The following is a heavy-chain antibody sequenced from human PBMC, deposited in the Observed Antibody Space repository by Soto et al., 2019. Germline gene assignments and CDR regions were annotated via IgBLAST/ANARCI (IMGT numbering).Heavy chain of an antibody. V-gene: IGHV1-18*01. CDR2: ISLYSDGT. J-gene: IGHJ5*02. CDR3: ARVVPGAEAWFGP. Sequence: QVQLVQSGGEVKRPGASVKVSCKTSGYTFSNYGITWVLQAPGQPLEWLGWISLYSDGTNYPQKFQGRVSMTTDTSTTTAYMELRSLRSDDTAVYYCARVVPGAEAWFGPWGQGTLVTVSS. CDR1: GYTFSNYG. D-gene: IGHD2-2*01.